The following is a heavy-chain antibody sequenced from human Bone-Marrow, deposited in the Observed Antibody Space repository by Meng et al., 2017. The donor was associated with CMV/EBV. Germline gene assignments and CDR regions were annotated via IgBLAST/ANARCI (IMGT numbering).Heavy chain of an antibody. Sequence: GESLKISCVASGFIFRNYGMHWVRQAPGKGLEWVAAIWSDGSNIYYRDSVKGRFTISRDNSKNILYLQMNSLRAEDTAVYYCARDRMVYAYYFDYCGQGTLVTVSP. J-gene: IGHJ4*02. V-gene: IGHV3-33*01. CDR3: ARDRMVYAYYFDY. CDR2: IWSDGSNI. D-gene: IGHD2-8*01. CDR1: GFIFRNYG.